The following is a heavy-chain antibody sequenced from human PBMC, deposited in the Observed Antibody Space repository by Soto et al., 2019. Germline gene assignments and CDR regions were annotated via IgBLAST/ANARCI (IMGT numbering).Heavy chain of an antibody. J-gene: IGHJ4*02. D-gene: IGHD5-18*01. V-gene: IGHV3-74*01. CDR2: INSDGSST. CDR1: GFTFSSYW. Sequence: GGSLRLSCAASGFTFSSYWMHWVRQAPGKGLVWVSRINSDGSSTSYADSVKGRFTISRDNAKNTLYLQMNSLRAEDTAVYYCARVAIHGPLFVYWGQGTLVTVSS. CDR3: ARVAIHGPLFVY.